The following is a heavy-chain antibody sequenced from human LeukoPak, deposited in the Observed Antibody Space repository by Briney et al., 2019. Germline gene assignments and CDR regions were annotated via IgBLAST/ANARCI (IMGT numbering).Heavy chain of an antibody. CDR2: IYPGDSDV. CDR3: ARQGDCSSTSCYDY. Sequence: GESLKISCKASGYSFATYWIGWVRQMPGKGLEWMGMIYPGDSDVRYSPSFQGQVTISADKSISTAYLQWSSLKASDTAMYYCARQGDCSSTSCYDYWGQGTLVTVSS. V-gene: IGHV5-51*01. CDR1: GYSFATYW. D-gene: IGHD2-2*01. J-gene: IGHJ4*02.